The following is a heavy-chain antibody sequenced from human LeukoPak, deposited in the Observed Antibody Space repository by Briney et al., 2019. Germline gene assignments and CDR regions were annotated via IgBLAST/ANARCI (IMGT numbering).Heavy chain of an antibody. J-gene: IGHJ4*02. Sequence: GGSLTLSCAASGFTFASSVMNWVRQAPGKGLEWFSSFIGSGGSRYYADAVRGRFTVSRDNSKNTLYLIMTSLRAEDSAVYYCAKSSQLDYWGQGTLVTVSS. CDR1: GFTFASSV. D-gene: IGHD6-6*01. CDR3: AKSSQLDY. V-gene: IGHV3-23*01. CDR2: FIGSGGSR.